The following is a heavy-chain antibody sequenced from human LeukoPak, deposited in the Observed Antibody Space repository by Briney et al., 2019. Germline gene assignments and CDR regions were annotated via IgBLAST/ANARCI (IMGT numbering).Heavy chain of an antibody. Sequence: PGGSLRLSCAASGFTFGNNAMHWVRQAPGKGLVWVAYIRYDGGNTYYVDSGKGRFTISRDNSKDTLYLQMNGLRPEDTAFYFCAKGDYYGSGLDYWGQGAPVTVSS. CDR1: GFTFGNNA. CDR3: AKGDYYGSGLDY. D-gene: IGHD3-10*01. CDR2: IRYDGGNT. J-gene: IGHJ4*02. V-gene: IGHV3-30*02.